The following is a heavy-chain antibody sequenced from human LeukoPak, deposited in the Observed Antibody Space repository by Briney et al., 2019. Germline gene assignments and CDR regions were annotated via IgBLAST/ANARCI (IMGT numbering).Heavy chain of an antibody. CDR1: GGSFSGYY. CDR3: ARGQGY. V-gene: IGHV4-59*12. CDR2: IYYSGST. Sequence: SETLSLTCAVYGGSFSGYYWSWIRQPPGKGLEWIGYIYYSGSTNYNPSLKSRVTISVDTSKNQFSLKLSSVTAADTAVYYCARGQGYWGQGTLVTVSS. J-gene: IGHJ4*02.